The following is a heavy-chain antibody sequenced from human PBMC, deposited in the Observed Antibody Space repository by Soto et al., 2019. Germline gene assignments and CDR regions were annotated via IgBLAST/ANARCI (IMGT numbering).Heavy chain of an antibody. CDR2: VYYNGNT. V-gene: IGHV4-59*01. D-gene: IGHD6-6*01. CDR3: ARVEYTRVWYPFDY. J-gene: IGHJ4*02. CDR1: GGSISRYY. Sequence: QVQMQESGPGLVKPSETLSLTCSVSGGSISRYYWSWIRQPPGKGLEWMGYVYYNGNTNYNPSLESRVSISVDTSKNQVSLRLRSVSAADTAVYYCARVEYTRVWYPFDYWGQGKLVTVSS.